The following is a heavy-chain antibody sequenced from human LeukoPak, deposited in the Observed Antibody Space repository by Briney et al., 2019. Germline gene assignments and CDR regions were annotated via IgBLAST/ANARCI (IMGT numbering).Heavy chain of an antibody. CDR3: ARHLFSSGWTDYFDY. CDR1: GGSISSYY. V-gene: IGHV4-59*01. D-gene: IGHD6-19*01. J-gene: IGHJ4*02. CDR2: IYYSGST. Sequence: SETLSLTCTVSGGSISSYYWSWIRQPPGKGLEWIGYIYYSGSTNYNPSLKSRVTISVDTSKNQFSLKLSSVTAADTAVYYCARHLFSSGWTDYFDYWGQGTLVTVSS.